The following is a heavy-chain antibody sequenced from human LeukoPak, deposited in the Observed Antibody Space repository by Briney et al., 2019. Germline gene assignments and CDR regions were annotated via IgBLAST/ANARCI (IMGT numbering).Heavy chain of an antibody. J-gene: IGHJ4*02. D-gene: IGHD2-15*01. CDR2: INHSGST. CDR1: GGSFSGYF. V-gene: IGHV4-34*01. Sequence: KPSETLSLTCSVYGGSFSGYFWTYIRQPPGKGLEWIGEINHSGSTNYNPSLKSRVTISVDTSKNQFSLKLSSVTAADTAVYYCARGPYCSGGSCYSWVDYWGQGTLVTVSS. CDR3: ARGPYCSGGSCYSWVDY.